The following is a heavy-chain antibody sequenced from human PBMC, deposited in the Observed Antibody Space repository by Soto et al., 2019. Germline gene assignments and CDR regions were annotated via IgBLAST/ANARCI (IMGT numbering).Heavy chain of an antibody. V-gene: IGHV4-30-4*01. CDR3: AREAPVLLWFWELLGSFDI. CDR2: IYYSGST. D-gene: IGHD3-10*01. Sequence: QVQLQESGPGLVKPSQTLSLTCTVSGGSISSGDYYWSWIRQPPGKGLEWIGYIYYSGSTYYNPALTSRVTISVDTSRNRFSLNLSSVTAADTAVYYCAREAPVLLWFWELLGSFDIWGQGTMVTVSS. CDR1: GGSISSGDYY. J-gene: IGHJ3*02.